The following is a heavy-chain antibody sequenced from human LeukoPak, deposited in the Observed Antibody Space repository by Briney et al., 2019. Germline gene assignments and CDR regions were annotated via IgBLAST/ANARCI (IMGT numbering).Heavy chain of an antibody. CDR3: ARVWFGGKSGYFDY. CDR1: GFTFTTHG. Sequence: PGGSLRLSCATSGFTFTTHGMHWVRQAPGKGLEWVSVIYSGGSTYYADSVKGRFTISRDNSKNTLYLQMNSLRAEDTAVYYCARVWFGGKSGYFDYWGQGTLVTVSS. J-gene: IGHJ4*02. D-gene: IGHD3-10*01. V-gene: IGHV3-53*01. CDR2: IYSGGST.